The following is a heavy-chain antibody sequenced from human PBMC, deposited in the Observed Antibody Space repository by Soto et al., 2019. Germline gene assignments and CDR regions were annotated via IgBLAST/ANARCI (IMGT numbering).Heavy chain of an antibody. CDR1: GYTFTSYY. J-gene: IGHJ5*02. CDR3: ARSNVRDWFDP. V-gene: IGHV1-46*01. Sequence: QVQLVQSGAEVKKPGASVKVSCKASGYTFTSYYMHWVRQAPGQGLEWMGIINPSGGSTSYAQKFQGRVTMTRDTSTSAVYMELSSLRSEDTAVYYCARSNVRDWFDPWGQGTLVTVSS. CDR2: INPSGGST.